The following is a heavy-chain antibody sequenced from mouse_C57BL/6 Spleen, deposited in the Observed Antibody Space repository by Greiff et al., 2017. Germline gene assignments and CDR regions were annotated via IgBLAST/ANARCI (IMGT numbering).Heavy chain of an antibody. Sequence: EVKVEESGPGLVKPSQSLSLTCSVTGYSITSGYYWNWIRQFPGNKLEWMGYISYDGSNNYNPSLKNRISITRDTSKNQFFLKLNSVTTEDTATYYCARDSSGYPAWFAYWGQGTLVTVSA. V-gene: IGHV3-6*01. J-gene: IGHJ3*01. CDR2: ISYDGSN. D-gene: IGHD3-2*02. CDR3: ARDSSGYPAWFAY. CDR1: GYSITSGYY.